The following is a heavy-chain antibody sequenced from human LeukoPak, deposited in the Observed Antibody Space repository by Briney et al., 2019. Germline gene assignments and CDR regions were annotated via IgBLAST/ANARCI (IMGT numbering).Heavy chain of an antibody. CDR1: GGTFSSYA. D-gene: IGHD3-22*01. V-gene: IGHV1-69*04. J-gene: IGHJ5*02. CDR3: ARVDSYYDSSGYYSGWFDP. Sequence: SVKVSCKASGGTFSSYAISWVRQAPGQGLEWMGRIIPILGIANYAQKFQGRVTITADKSTSTAYMELSSLRSEDTAVYYCARVDSYYDSSGYYSGWFDPWGQGTLVTVSS. CDR2: IIPILGIA.